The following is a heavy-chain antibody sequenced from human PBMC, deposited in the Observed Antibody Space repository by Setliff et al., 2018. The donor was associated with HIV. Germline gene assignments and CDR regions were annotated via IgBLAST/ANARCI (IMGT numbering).Heavy chain of an antibody. CDR1: AGTFNNYA. J-gene: IGHJ5*02. V-gene: IGHV1-2*02. CDR3: ARGLGSTRFDP. CDR2: INPNSGGT. Sequence: VASVKVSCKAYAGTFNNYAISWVRQAPGQGLEWMGWINPNSGGTNYAQKFQGRVTMTRDTSISTAYMELRSLRSDDTAVYYCARGLGSTRFDPWGQGTLVTVSS. D-gene: IGHD2-2*01.